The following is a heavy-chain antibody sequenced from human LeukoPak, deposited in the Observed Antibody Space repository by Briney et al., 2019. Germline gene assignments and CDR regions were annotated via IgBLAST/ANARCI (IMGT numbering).Heavy chain of an antibody. CDR2: ISWNSVSI. CDR1: GFTFNDYA. CDR3: VKDLGTNYYYYGMDV. J-gene: IGHJ6*02. Sequence: PGGSLRLSCAASGFTFNDYAMHWVRQAPGKGLEWVSTISWNSVSIDYADSVKGRFTISRDNTKNSLYLQMNSLKPEDTALYYCVKDLGTNYYYYGMDVWGQGTTVTVSS. D-gene: IGHD1-14*01. V-gene: IGHV3-9*01.